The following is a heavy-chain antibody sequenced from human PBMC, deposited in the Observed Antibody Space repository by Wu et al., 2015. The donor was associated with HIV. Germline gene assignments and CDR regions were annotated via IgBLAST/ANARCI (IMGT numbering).Heavy chain of an antibody. CDR2: INPNSGGT. J-gene: IGHJ5*02. Sequence: QVQLVQSGAEVKKPGASVKVSCKASGYTFTSYGISWVRQAPGQGLEWMGWINPNSGGTNYAQKFQGRVTMTRDTSISTAYMELSRLRSDDTAVYYCAREFGSPRWFDPWGQGTLVTVSS. CDR1: GYTFTSYG. CDR3: AREFGSPRWFDP. D-gene: IGHD1-26*01. V-gene: IGHV1-2*02.